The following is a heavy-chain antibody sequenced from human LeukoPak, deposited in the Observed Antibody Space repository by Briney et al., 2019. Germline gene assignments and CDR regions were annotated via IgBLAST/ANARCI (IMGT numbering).Heavy chain of an antibody. CDR2: INHSGST. CDR1: GGSFSGYY. CDR3: ARLRGYSYGLA. V-gene: IGHV4-34*01. D-gene: IGHD5-18*01. J-gene: IGHJ4*02. Sequence: PSETLSLTCAVYGGSFSGYYWSWIRQPPGKGLEWIGEINHSGSTNYNPSLKSRVTISVDTSKNQFSLKLSSVTAADTAVYYCARLRGYSYGLAWGQGTLVTVSS.